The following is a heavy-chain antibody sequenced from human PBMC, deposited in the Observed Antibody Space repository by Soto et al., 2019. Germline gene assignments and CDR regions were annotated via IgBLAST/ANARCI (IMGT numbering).Heavy chain of an antibody. Sequence: QVQLQESGPGLVKPSQTLTLTCTVSGGSISSGRFYWSWIRQHPGKGLEWIGHISDSGSSYYNPSRESRVTISVDTSKNQFSLQLSAVTAADTAVYFCARTTFYDVFTAYYSLFDYWGQGTMVTVSS. CDR3: ARTTFYDVFTAYYSLFDY. D-gene: IGHD3-9*01. CDR1: GGSISSGRFY. J-gene: IGHJ4*02. CDR2: ISDSGSS. V-gene: IGHV4-31*03.